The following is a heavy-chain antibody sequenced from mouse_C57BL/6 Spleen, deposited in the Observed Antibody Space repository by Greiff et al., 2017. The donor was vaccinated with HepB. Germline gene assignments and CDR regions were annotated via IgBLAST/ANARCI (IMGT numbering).Heavy chain of an antibody. Sequence: VQLKESGPGLVAPSQSLSITCTVSGFSLTSYGVDWVRQSPGKGLEWLGVIWGVGSTNYNSALKSRLSISKDNSKSQVFLKMNSLQTDDTAMYYCASEGLTGTGAWFAYWGQGTLVTVSA. V-gene: IGHV2-6*01. CDR2: IWGVGST. CDR1: GFSLTSYG. J-gene: IGHJ3*01. CDR3: ASEGLTGTGAWFAY. D-gene: IGHD4-1*01.